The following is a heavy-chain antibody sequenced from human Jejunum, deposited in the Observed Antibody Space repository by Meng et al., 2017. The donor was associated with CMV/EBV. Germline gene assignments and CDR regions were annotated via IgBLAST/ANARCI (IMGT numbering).Heavy chain of an antibody. Sequence: SCAASTVTITTEGLRRVRQAPGKGLEWVANINEDGEKIYYVDSVKGRFTISRDNAKNSLCLQMYSLRAEDTAVYYCAAYTNDALDIWGQGTMVTVSS. CDR2: INEDGEKI. J-gene: IGHJ3*02. V-gene: IGHV3-7*01. CDR1: TVTITTEG. D-gene: IGHD2-21*01. CDR3: AAYTNDALDI.